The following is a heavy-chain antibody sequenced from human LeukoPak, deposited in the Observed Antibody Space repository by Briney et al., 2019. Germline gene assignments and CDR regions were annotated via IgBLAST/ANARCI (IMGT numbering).Heavy chain of an antibody. CDR2: INANSGGT. J-gene: IGHJ4*02. CDR3: ARDCGYDSQRMNYFDY. CDR1: GCTFTAYY. D-gene: IGHD5-12*01. Sequence: AASVKVSCKASGCTFTAYYIHWVRQAPGQGLEWMGWINANSGGTDYAQKFQGRVTMTRDTSLTTAYMELGRLKSDDTAVYYCARDCGYDSQRMNYFDYWGQGTLVTVSS. V-gene: IGHV1-2*02.